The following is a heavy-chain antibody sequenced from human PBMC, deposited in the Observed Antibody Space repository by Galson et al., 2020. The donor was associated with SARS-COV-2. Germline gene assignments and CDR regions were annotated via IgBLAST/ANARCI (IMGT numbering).Heavy chain of an antibody. CDR2: ISIYNGNT. V-gene: IGHV1-18*01. CDR3: ARVLQYCYEGTDKPYCVDS. CDR1: NYG. J-gene: IGHJ4*02. D-gene: IGHD3-22*01. Sequence: NYGISWVRQAPGQGLEWMGWISIYNGNTNFAQKFQGRVSMTTETSTNTAHMELRILRSDDTAGYFCARVLQYCYEGTDKPYCVDSWGQGTLITV.